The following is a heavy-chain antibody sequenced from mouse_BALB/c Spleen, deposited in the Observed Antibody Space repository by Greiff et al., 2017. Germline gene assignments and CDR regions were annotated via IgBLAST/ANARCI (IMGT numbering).Heavy chain of an antibody. J-gene: IGHJ4*01. CDR2: ISSGSSTI. D-gene: IGHD2-1*01. CDR3: ARDGDGNPTHYYAMDY. CDR1: GFTFSSFG. V-gene: IGHV5-17*02. Sequence: EVKLVESGGGLVQPGGSRKLSCAASGFTFSSFGMHWVRQAPEKGLEWVAYISSGSSTIYYADTVKGRFTISRDNPKNTLFLQMTSLRSEDTAMYYCARDGDGNPTHYYAMDYWGQGTSVTVSS.